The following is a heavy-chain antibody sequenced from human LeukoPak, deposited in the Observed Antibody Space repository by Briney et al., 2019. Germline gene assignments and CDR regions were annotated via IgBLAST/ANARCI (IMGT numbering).Heavy chain of an antibody. CDR1: GFTFRSYW. Sequence: GGSLRLSCAASGFTFRSYWMQWVRQPPGKGLVWVSRIKSDGSRTSYADSVKGRFTISRDNAKNTLYLQMNSLRVEDTAVYYCARGVSEYYYDSSGSYTGSYDHWGQGTLVTVSS. CDR3: ARGVSEYYYDSSGSYTGSYDH. V-gene: IGHV3-74*01. CDR2: IKSDGSRT. D-gene: IGHD3-22*01. J-gene: IGHJ4*02.